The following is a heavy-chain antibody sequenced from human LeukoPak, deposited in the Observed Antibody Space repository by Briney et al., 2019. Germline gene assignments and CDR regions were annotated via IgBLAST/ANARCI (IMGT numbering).Heavy chain of an antibody. CDR1: GYTLTSYG. D-gene: IGHD3-10*01. J-gene: IGHJ6*04. CDR3: ARENWSTMVRGVIITGLDYYYGMDV. CDR2: ISAYNGNT. V-gene: IGHV1-18*04. Sequence: ASVKVSCKASGYTLTSYGISWVRQAPGQGLEWMGWISAYNGNTNYAQKLQGRVTMTTDTSTSTAYMELRSLRSDDTAVYYCARENWSTMVRGVIITGLDYYYGMDVWGKGTTVTVSS.